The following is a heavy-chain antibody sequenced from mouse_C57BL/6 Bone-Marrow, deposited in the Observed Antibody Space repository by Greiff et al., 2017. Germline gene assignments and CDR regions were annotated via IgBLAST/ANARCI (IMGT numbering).Heavy chain of an antibody. CDR2: IYPGSGST. Sequence: VQLQQSGAELVKPGASVKMSCKASGYTFTSYWITWVKQRPGQGLEWIGDIYPGSGSTNYNEKFKSKATLTVDTSSSTAYMQLRILTSEDSAVYYGARGGQLRLPWFSYWGQGTMVTVAA. CDR3: ARGGQLRLPWFSY. D-gene: IGHD3-2*02. J-gene: IGHJ3*01. V-gene: IGHV1-55*01. CDR1: GYTFTSYW.